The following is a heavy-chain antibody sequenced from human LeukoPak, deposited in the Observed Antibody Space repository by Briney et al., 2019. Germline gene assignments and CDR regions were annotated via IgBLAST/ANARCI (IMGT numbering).Heavy chain of an antibody. J-gene: IGHJ5*02. D-gene: IGHD2-2*01. CDR2: ISHSGST. V-gene: IGHV4-59*01. CDR1: GVSISSYY. CDR3: ARAKYCGSSSCYSDWFDP. Sequence: PSETLFLTCTVPGVSISSYYWSWIRQPPGKGLEWIAYISHSGSTNYNPSLKSRLTKSVDMSKNQFSLRLSSVTAADTAVYYCARAKYCGSSSCYSDWFDPWGQGTLVTVSS.